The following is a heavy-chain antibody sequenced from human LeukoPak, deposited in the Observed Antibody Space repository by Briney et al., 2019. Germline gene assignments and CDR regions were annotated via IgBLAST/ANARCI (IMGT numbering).Heavy chain of an antibody. CDR3: ARDRSYYGDAFDV. V-gene: IGHV3-7*01. CDR2: IKGGGSEK. CDR1: GFTFENYW. J-gene: IGHJ3*01. Sequence: GGSLRLSCAASGFTFENYWMTWVRQAPGKGLEWVATIKGGGSEKFHVDSVKGRITISRDNANNSLSLQMNSLRVEDTAMYYCARDRSYYGDAFDVWGQGTKVTVSS. D-gene: IGHD1-26*01.